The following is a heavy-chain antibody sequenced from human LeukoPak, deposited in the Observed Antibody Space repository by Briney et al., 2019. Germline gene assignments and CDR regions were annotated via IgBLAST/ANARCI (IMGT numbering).Heavy chain of an antibody. CDR2: IIPIFGTA. CDR1: GGTFSSYA. D-gene: IGHD3-3*01. Sequence: ASVKVSCKASGGTFSSYAISWVRQAPGQGLEWMGGIIPIFGTANYAQKFQGRVTITADESTSTAYMELSSLRSEDTAVYYCARDLLSYYDFWSGYPYNWFDPGAREPWSPSPQ. CDR3: ARDLLSYYDFWSGYPYNWFDP. J-gene: IGHJ5*02. V-gene: IGHV1-69*01.